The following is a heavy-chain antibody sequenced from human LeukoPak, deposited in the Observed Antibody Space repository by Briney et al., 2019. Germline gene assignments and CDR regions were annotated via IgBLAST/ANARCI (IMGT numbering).Heavy chain of an antibody. V-gene: IGHV1-69*01. D-gene: IGHD5-18*01. CDR2: IIPIFGTA. CDR3: ARVRGVEDTAMNPFDY. CDR1: GGTFSSYA. J-gene: IGHJ4*02. Sequence: SVKVSCKASGGTFSSYAISWVRQAPGQGLEWIGGIIPIFGTANYAQKFQGRVTITADESTSTAYMELSSLRSEDTAVYYCARVRGVEDTAMNPFDYWGQGTLVTISS.